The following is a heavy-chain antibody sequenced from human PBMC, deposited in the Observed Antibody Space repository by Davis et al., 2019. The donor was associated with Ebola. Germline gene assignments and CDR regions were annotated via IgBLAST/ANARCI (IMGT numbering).Heavy chain of an antibody. CDR1: GYTFTYCS. CDR3: ATGAGTTLGWFDP. CDR2: LTPFNGNT. V-gene: IGHV1-45*02. J-gene: IGHJ5*02. Sequence: SSVTVSCKASGYTFTYCSLHWLRQAPAQALEWLGWLTPFNGNTNYAQKFQDRVTITRDRSMSTAYMELSSLRSEDTAMYYCATGAGTTLGWFDPWGQGTLVTVSS. D-gene: IGHD4-17*01.